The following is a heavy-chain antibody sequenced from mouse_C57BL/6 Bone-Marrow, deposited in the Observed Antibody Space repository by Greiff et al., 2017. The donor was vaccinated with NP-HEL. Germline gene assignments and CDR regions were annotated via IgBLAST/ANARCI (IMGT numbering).Heavy chain of an antibody. CDR2: INPNNGGT. CDR1: GYTFTDYY. V-gene: IGHV1-26*01. Sequence: VQLQQSGPELVKPGASVKISCKASGYTFTDYYMNWVKQSHGKSLEWIGDINPNNGGTSYNQKFKGKATLTVDKSSSTAYMELRSLTSEDSAVYDCARWVDYYGSSYDYWGQGTTLTVSS. J-gene: IGHJ2*01. CDR3: ARWVDYYGSSYDY. D-gene: IGHD1-1*01.